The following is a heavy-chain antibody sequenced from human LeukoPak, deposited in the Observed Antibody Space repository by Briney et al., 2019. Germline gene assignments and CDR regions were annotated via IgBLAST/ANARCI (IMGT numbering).Heavy chain of an antibody. D-gene: IGHD3-10*01. CDR1: GFSLSTNGAG. CDR2: IYWDDGK. Sequence: SGPTLFKPTQPLTLTFTFSGFSLSTNGAGGGWIRQPPGKALQWLTLIYWDDGKRYSPSLENRIAITKGTSDNQVVLTMTNVDPVDTGTYYCAHRTANYYGSGSYSPFDFWGQGTRVTVSS. J-gene: IGHJ4*02. V-gene: IGHV2-5*02. CDR3: AHRTANYYGSGSYSPFDF.